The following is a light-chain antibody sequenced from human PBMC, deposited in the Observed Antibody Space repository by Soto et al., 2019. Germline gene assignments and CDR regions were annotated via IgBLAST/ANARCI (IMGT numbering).Light chain of an antibody. Sequence: QPVLTQPPSASGTPGQRVTISCSGSSSNIGSNTVNWYQHLPGTAPKLLIYSNNQRPSVVPDRLSGSKSGTSAALAISGLQSEDEADYYCAAWDDSLHGVVFGGGTKLTVL. CDR1: SSNIGSNT. CDR2: SNN. J-gene: IGLJ2*01. CDR3: AAWDDSLHGVV. V-gene: IGLV1-44*01.